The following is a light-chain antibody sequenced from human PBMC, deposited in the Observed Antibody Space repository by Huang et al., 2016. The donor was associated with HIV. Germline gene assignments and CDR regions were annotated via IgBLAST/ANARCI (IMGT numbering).Light chain of an antibody. Sequence: EVLLTQSPATLSESPGATVTLSCGASQGVSEHVAWYQQRPGQSPRLVIYGASNRASGFPSRFSGRGSGTEFSLTISNLQSEDFAVYFCHQYYTLPRTFGQGTKVEI. CDR3: HQYYTLPRT. CDR1: QGVSEH. V-gene: IGKV3-15*01. CDR2: GAS. J-gene: IGKJ1*01.